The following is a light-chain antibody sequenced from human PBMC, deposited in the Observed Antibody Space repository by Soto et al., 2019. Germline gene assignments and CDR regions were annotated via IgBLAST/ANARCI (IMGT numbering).Light chain of an antibody. CDR2: DAS. V-gene: IGKV1-39*01. Sequence: DIQMTQSPSSLSSSVGDRVTITCRASQTMSTYLNWYQQKPGKAPRLLIYDASSLLSGVPSRFSGSGSGTDFTLTIASLQPEDFSIYYCQQRDSTPYTFGQGTKVEIK. CDR3: QQRDSTPYT. J-gene: IGKJ2*01. CDR1: QTMSTY.